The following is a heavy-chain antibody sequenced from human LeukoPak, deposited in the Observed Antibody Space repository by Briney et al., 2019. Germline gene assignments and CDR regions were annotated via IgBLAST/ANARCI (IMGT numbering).Heavy chain of an antibody. CDR2: VNHGGST. CDR3: ARGGYSYGKADV. J-gene: IGHJ4*02. V-gene: IGHV4-34*01. Sequence: SETLSLTCAVYGGSFSGYYWSWIRQPPGKGLEWIGEVNHGGSTNYNPSLKSRVTISVDTSKNQFSLKLSSVTAADTAVYYCARGGYSYGKADVWGQGTLVTVSS. D-gene: IGHD5-18*01. CDR1: GGSFSGYY.